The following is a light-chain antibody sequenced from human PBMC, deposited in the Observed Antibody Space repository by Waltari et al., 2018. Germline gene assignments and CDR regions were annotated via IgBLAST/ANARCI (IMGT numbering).Light chain of an antibody. V-gene: IGKV4-1*01. CDR2: WAS. CDR1: RSVFSTASNKNH. J-gene: IGKJ4*01. CDR3: QQYYRSPLT. Sequence: DIVVTQSPDSLAVSLGERATITCRASRSVFSTASNKNHLAWYQQRPGQPPRLLISWASARESGVPDRFSGSGSGTDFTLAISSLQAEDVAVYFCQQYYRSPLTFGGGTRVEIK.